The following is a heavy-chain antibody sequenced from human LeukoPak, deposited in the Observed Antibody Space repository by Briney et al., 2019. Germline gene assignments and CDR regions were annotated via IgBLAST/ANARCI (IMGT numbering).Heavy chain of an antibody. CDR1: GGSFSGYY. D-gene: IGHD5-18*01. V-gene: IGHV4-34*01. CDR2: INHSGST. J-gene: IGHJ5*02. Sequence: PSETLSLTCAVYGGSFSGYYWSWIRQPPGKGLEWIGEINHSGSTNYNPSLKSRVTISVDTFKNQFSLKLSSVTAADTAVYYCAKGGRLSGYKYSFDPWGQGTLVTVSS. CDR3: AKGGRLSGYKYSFDP.